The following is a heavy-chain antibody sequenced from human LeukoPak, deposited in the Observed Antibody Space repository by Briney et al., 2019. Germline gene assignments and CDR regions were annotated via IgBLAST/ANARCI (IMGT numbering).Heavy chain of an antibody. CDR1: GGSISSSSYY. CDR3: ARQGLVVSGYCSSTSCLGWFDP. Sequence: SETLSLTCTVSGGSISSSSYYWGWIRQPPGKGLEWVGSIYYSGSTYYNPSLKSRVTISVDTSKNQFSLKLSSVTAADTAVYYCARQGLVVSGYCSSTSCLGWFDPWGQGTLVTVSS. J-gene: IGHJ5*02. D-gene: IGHD2-2*01. V-gene: IGHV4-39*01. CDR2: IYYSGST.